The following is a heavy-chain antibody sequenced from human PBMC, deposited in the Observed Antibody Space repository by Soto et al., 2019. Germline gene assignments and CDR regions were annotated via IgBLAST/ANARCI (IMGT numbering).Heavy chain of an antibody. CDR2: ISSDGSDK. D-gene: IGHD5-12*01. CDR3: ARDRNGGYVAYFDY. J-gene: IGHJ4*02. CDR1: GFTFSSYA. Sequence: GGALRLSCEASGFTFSSYAMHWVRQAPGKGLEWLALISSDGSDKYYPDSVKGRFTISRDNSKNTLYVQMNNLRIEDSAVYYGARDRNGGYVAYFDYWGLGTLVTVSS. V-gene: IGHV3-30-3*01.